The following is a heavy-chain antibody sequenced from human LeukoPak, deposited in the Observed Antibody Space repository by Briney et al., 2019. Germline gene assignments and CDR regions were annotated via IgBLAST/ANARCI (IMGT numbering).Heavy chain of an antibody. CDR2: IYYSGST. CDR1: GGSISNSYYY. J-gene: IGHJ4*02. Sequence: SETLSLTCTVSGGSISNSYYYWGWIRQPPGKGLEWIGSIYYSGSTYYTPSLQSRVTISVDTSKNQFSLKLSSVTAADTAVYYCARAETNGRQLAHDYWGQGTLVTVPS. CDR3: ARAETNGRQLAHDY. V-gene: IGHV4-39*07. D-gene: IGHD6-13*01.